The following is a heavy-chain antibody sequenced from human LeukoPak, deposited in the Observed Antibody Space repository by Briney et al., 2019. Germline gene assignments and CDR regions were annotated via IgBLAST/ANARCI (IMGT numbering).Heavy chain of an antibody. Sequence: PAGGSLRLSCAASGFTFSNYSMNWVRQAPGKGLEWVSYIGSGSSTIYYADSVKGRFTISRDNAKNSLYLQMNSLRDEDTAVYYCARDLLASPTFWGQGTLVTVS. V-gene: IGHV3-48*02. D-gene: IGHD2-8*02. CDR3: ARDLLASPTF. CDR2: IGSGSSTI. CDR1: GFTFSNYS. J-gene: IGHJ4*02.